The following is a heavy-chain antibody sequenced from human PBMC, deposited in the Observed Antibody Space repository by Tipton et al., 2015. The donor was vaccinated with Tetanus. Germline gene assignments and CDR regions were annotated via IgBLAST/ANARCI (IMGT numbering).Heavy chain of an antibody. CDR2: INTSGSS. CDR3: VRGRGLGAYSYGFEY. V-gene: IGHV4-4*07. D-gene: IGHD5-12*01. J-gene: IGHJ4*02. Sequence: TLSLTCTVSGGSISSYYWSWIRQSAAMGLEWIGRINTSGSSDSNPSLKGRVTMSIDTSGNRFSLDLTSVTAADTAVYYCVRGRGLGAYSYGFEYWGQGALVTVSS. CDR1: GGSISSYY.